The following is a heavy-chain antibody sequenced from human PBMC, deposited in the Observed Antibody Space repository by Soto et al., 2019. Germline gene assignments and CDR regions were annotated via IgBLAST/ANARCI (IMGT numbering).Heavy chain of an antibody. CDR3: VRQGIDYLHGLVDV. CDR1: SGPDRSHN. CDR2: VYYTGGT. J-gene: IGHJ6*02. Sequence: QVQLQQSGPRLVKPSETLSLTCTVSSGPDRSHNWGWIRPPPGRGLEWIGYVYYTGGTAYNPSLRGRVTISADPSTNDISLTLNSVTAADTAVYYCVRQGIDYLHGLVDVWGQGTTVSVSS. D-gene: IGHD4-17*01. V-gene: IGHV4-59*08.